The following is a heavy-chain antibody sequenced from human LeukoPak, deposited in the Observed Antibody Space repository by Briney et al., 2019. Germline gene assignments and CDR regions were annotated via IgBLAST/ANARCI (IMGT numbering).Heavy chain of an antibody. D-gene: IGHD5-18*01. CDR1: GLTFSNFA. Sequence: GGSLRLSCAASGLTFSNFAMTWVRQTPGKGLEWVSALSASGGGTFYAPSVKGRFTISRDNSKNTVPLQMNSLRAEDTALYYCATVLHTSMTTWAAFDTWGQGTMVTVSS. V-gene: IGHV3-23*01. CDR2: LSASGGGT. CDR3: ATVLHTSMTTWAAFDT. J-gene: IGHJ3*02.